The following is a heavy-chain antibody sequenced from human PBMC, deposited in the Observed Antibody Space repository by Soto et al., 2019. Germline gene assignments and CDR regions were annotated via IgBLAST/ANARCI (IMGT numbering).Heavy chain of an antibody. V-gene: IGHV1-69*08. CDR2: TIPILDVA. CDR1: GGTFSTST. J-gene: IGHJ4*02. CDR3: ARDSPIGSTYIGYDAIDS. D-gene: IGHD5-12*01. Sequence: QVQLVQSGAEVKKPGSSVKVSCKASGGTFSTSTFTWVRQAPGQGLEWMGRTIPILDVADYAQDFQGRVTITADKATSTAYIELTSLTSKDTAVYYCARDSPIGSTYIGYDAIDSWGQGTLVTVSS.